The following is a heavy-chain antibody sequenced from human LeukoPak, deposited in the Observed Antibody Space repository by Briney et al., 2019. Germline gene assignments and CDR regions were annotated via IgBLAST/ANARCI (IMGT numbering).Heavy chain of an antibody. CDR1: GFTFSSYA. Sequence: GGSLRLSCAASGFTFSSYAMSWVRQAPGKGLEWVSTITSSGGSTYYADSVKGRFTVSRDNSKNTLFLQTNSLRAEDTAVYYCARDRPQAPWYYFDYWGQGILVTVSS. V-gene: IGHV3-23*01. J-gene: IGHJ4*02. CDR3: ARDRPQAPWYYFDY. CDR2: ITSSGGST. D-gene: IGHD1-14*01.